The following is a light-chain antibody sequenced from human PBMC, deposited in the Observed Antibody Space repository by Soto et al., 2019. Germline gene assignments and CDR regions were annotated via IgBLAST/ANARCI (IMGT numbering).Light chain of an antibody. CDR3: QQYYSYPPT. Sequence: DIQMTQSPSALSSSLGDRVTITCQASQDISNYLNWYQQKPGKAPKLLIYDASNLETGVPSRFSGSGSGTDFTLTISCLQSEDFATYYCQQYYSYPPTFGQGTKVDIK. CDR2: DAS. J-gene: IGKJ1*01. V-gene: IGKV1-33*01. CDR1: QDISNY.